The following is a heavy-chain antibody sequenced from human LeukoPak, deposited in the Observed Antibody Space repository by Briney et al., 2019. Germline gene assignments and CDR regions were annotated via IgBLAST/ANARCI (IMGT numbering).Heavy chain of an antibody. J-gene: IGHJ6*02. Sequence: PGGSLRLSCAAFGFTFSSYTMSWVRQAPGKGLEWVSTITTSDGNTYYADSVKGRFTISRDNAKNSLYLQMNSLRAEDTAVYYCARSYMVNFISLYYYGMDVWGQGTTVTVSS. CDR2: ITTSDGNT. CDR1: GFTFSSYT. V-gene: IGHV3-21*01. CDR3: ARSYMVNFISLYYYGMDV. D-gene: IGHD5-18*01.